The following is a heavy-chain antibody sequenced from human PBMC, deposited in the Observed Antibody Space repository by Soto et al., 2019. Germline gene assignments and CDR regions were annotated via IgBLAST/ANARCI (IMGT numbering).Heavy chain of an antibody. Sequence: EVQLLESWGGLVHPGGSLSLSCADSGFPFSTYAMIWVRQAPGKGLEWVSVITGSGGRTYYADSVKGRFTISRDTSKKTLFLQMNSLRAEDTAVYYCAKDRYGDYGGIDYWGQGTMVTVSS. CDR1: GFPFSTYA. D-gene: IGHD4-17*01. CDR2: ITGSGGRT. V-gene: IGHV3-23*01. CDR3: AKDRYGDYGGIDY. J-gene: IGHJ4*02.